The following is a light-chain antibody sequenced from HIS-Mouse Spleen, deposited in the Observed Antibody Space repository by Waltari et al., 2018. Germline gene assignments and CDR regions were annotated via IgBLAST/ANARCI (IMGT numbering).Light chain of an antibody. CDR3: QQYNNWWT. CDR1: QSVSSN. V-gene: IGKV3-15*01. Sequence: EIVMTQSPATLSVSPGERATLSCRASQSVSSNLAWYQQKPGQAPRLLIYGASTRATGIPARFSGSGSETEFTLNISSMQSEDFAVYYCQQYNNWWTFGQGTKVEIK. J-gene: IGKJ1*01. CDR2: GAS.